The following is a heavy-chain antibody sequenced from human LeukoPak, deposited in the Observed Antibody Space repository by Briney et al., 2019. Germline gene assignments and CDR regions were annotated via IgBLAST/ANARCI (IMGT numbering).Heavy chain of an antibody. CDR1: GFTFSSYE. D-gene: IGHD3-3*01. CDR3: ARESLQGVTIFGVVIGETYYFDY. V-gene: IGHV3-48*03. J-gene: IGHJ4*02. Sequence: GGSLRLSCAASGFTFSSYEMNWVRQAPGKGLEWVSYISSSGSTIYYADSVKGRLTISRDNSKNTLYLQMNSLRAEDTAVYYCARESLQGVTIFGVVIGETYYFDYWGQGTLVTVSS. CDR2: ISSSGSTI.